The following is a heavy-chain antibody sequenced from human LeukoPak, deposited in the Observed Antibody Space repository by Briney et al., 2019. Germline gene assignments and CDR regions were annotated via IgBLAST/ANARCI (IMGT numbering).Heavy chain of an antibody. J-gene: IGHJ3*02. CDR2: ISWNSGSI. V-gene: IGHV3-9*03. Sequence: ALRLSCAASVLTYDDYAMHWVRQAPGKGLEWVSGISWNSGSIGYADSVKGRFTISRDNAKNSLYLQMNSLRGGDMALYYCAKDEDADYYASRDAFDIWGQGTMVTVSS. CDR1: VLTYDDYA. CDR3: AKDEDADYYASRDAFDI. D-gene: IGHD3-22*01.